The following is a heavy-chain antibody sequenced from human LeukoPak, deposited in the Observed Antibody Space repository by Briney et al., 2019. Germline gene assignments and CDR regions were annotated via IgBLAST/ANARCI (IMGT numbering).Heavy chain of an antibody. Sequence: GGSLRLSCAASGFTFSSYNMNWVRQAPGKGLEWVSSISSSSSYIYYADSVKGRFTISRDNAKNSLYLQMTSLRAEDTAVYYCAREFYGLGSFVDYWGQGTLVTVSS. D-gene: IGHD3-10*01. J-gene: IGHJ4*02. CDR2: ISSSSSYI. CDR3: AREFYGLGSFVDY. V-gene: IGHV3-21*01. CDR1: GFTFSSYN.